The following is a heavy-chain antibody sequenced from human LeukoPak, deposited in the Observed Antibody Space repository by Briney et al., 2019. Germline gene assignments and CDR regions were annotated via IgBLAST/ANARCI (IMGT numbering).Heavy chain of an antibody. CDR2: INPNSGGT. D-gene: IGHD1-7*01. CDR3: ARDKEAGTTLHFDY. CDR1: GYTFTGYY. Sequence: EASVKVSCKASGYTFTGYYMDWVRQAPGQGLEWMGWINPNSGGTNYAQKFQGRVTMTRDTSISTAYMELSRLRSDDTAVYYCARDKEAGTTLHFDYWGQGTLVTVSS. V-gene: IGHV1-2*02. J-gene: IGHJ4*02.